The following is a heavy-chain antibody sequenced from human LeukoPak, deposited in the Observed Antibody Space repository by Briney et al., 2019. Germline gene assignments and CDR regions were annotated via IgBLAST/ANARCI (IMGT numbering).Heavy chain of an antibody. CDR2: IWYEGSNK. J-gene: IGHJ4*02. Sequence: GGSLRLFCGASGFTFSLCGMHWVRHAPGKGLECGAVIWYEGSNKYYADSVTGRFTISRDNSKNPLYLQMNSLRAEDTAVYYCAGARGVIWPVDYWGQGTLVTVSS. CDR1: GFTFSLCG. V-gene: IGHV3-33*01. CDR3: AGARGVIWPVDY. D-gene: IGHD3-10*01.